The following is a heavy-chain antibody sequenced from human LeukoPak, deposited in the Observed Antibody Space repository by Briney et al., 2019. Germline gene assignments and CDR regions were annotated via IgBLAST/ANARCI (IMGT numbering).Heavy chain of an antibody. CDR2: IIPIFGTA. CDR1: GGTFSSYA. Sequence: SVKVSCKASGGTFSSYAISWVRQAPGQGLEWMGRIIPIFGTANYAQKFQGRVTITTDESTSTAYMELSSLRSEDTAVYYCARSPGVTIYFDYWGQGALVTVSS. D-gene: IGHD3-10*01. V-gene: IGHV1-69*05. J-gene: IGHJ4*02. CDR3: ARSPGVTIYFDY.